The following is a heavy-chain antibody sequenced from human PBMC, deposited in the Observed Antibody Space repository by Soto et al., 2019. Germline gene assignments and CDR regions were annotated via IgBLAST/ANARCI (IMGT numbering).Heavy chain of an antibody. D-gene: IGHD3-16*01. Sequence: EVQLVESGGGLVQPGGSLRLSCAASGFTFSEAWMNWVRQAPGKGLEWVGRIKSKAGGGAIDYAAPVKGRFTITSDDSEDMVYLPINSLKTEDSVVYYCASYGYLGGVPVVFHSWGQGTMVTVSS. CDR1: GFTFSEAW. V-gene: IGHV3-15*07. CDR3: ASYGYLGGVPVVFHS. CDR2: IKSKAGGGAI. J-gene: IGHJ3*01.